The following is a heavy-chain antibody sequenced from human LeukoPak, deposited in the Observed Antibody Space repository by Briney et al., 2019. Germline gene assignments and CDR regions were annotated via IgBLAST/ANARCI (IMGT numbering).Heavy chain of an antibody. CDR2: LKSKTDGETS. CDR3: IANLDY. Sequence: PGGSLRLSCEASGITFSDAWMSWVRQVPGKGLEWIALLKSKTDGETSDYAAPVKGRLTVSRNDAENTLFLQMDSLKIDDAAVYYCIANLDYWGQGTLVTVSS. D-gene: IGHD1-1*01. J-gene: IGHJ4*02. V-gene: IGHV3-15*01. CDR1: GITFSDAW.